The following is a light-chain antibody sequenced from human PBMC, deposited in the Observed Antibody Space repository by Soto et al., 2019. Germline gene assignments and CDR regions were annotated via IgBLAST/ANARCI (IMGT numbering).Light chain of an antibody. CDR1: QRVISTY. CDR3: QQYGSSRA. J-gene: IGKJ1*01. V-gene: IGKV3-20*01. Sequence: EIVLTQSPGTLSLSPGERATLSCRSSQRVISTYLAWYQQKPGQAPRLLISGASTRATGVPDRFSGSGSGTDFTLTIRRLEPEDFAVYYCQQYGSSRAFGQGTKVDIK. CDR2: GAS.